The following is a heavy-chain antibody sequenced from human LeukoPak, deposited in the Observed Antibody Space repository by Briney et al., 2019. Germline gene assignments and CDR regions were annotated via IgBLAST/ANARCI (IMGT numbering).Heavy chain of an antibody. CDR2: ISSSSSYI. D-gene: IGHD3-10*01. CDR3: ARDTKNYYGSGSSGADP. V-gene: IGHV3-21*01. CDR1: GASISSSIHY. J-gene: IGHJ5*02. Sequence: ETLSLTCAVSGASISSSIHYWGWVRQPPGKGLEWVSSISSSSSYIYYADSVKGRFTISRDNAKNSLYLQMNSLRAEDTAVYYCARDTKNYYGSGSSGADPWGQGTLVTVSS.